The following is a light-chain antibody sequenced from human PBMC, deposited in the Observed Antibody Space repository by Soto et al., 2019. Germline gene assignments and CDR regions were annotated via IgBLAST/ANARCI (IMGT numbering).Light chain of an antibody. V-gene: IGLV2-14*03. CDR3: SSCTSSNTFV. J-gene: IGLJ1*01. CDR2: DVS. CDR1: SSDVGSHNC. Sequence: QSVLTQPASVSGSPGQSITISCTGTSSDVGSHNCVSWYQQHPGKAPKLLIYDVSNRPSGVSYRFSGSKSGDTASLTTSGLQAEDEADYYCSSCTSSNTFVFGTGTKVTVL.